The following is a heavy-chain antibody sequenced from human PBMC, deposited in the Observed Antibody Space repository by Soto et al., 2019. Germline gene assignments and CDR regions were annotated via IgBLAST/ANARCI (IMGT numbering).Heavy chain of an antibody. CDR1: GFTFSSYA. J-gene: IGHJ4*02. V-gene: IGHV3-23*01. D-gene: IGHD3-22*01. CDR3: AKRFRYYYDSSGYSPFDY. CDR2: ISGSGGST. Sequence: EVPLLESGGGLVQPGGSLRLSCAASGFTFSSYAMSWVRQAPGKGLEWVSAISGSGGSTYYADSVKGRFTISRDNSKNTLYLQMNSLRAEDTAVYYCAKRFRYYYDSSGYSPFDYWGQGTLVTVSS.